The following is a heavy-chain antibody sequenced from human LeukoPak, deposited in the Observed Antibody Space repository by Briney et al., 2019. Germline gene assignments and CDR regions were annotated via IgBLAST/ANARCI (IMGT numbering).Heavy chain of an antibody. J-gene: IGHJ4*02. D-gene: IGHD4-11*01. CDR2: ISSSSSYI. CDR1: GFTFSSYS. CDR3: ARSGGLQKFDY. V-gene: IGHV3-21*01. Sequence: TGGSLRLSCAASGFTFSSYSMNWVRQAPGKGLEWVSSISSSSSYIYYADSVKGRFTISRDTSKNTLYLQMNSLRTEDTAVYYCARSGGLQKFDYWGQGTLVTVSS.